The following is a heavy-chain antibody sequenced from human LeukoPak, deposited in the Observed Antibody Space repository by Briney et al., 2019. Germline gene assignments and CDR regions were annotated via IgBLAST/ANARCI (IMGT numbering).Heavy chain of an antibody. Sequence: GGSLRLSCAVSGFTFTSHWMTWVRQAPGKGLEWVAHIKPDGSENYYVDSVRGRFTISRDNAKNSLYLQMNSLRAEDTAVYYCARGHYGRDYWGQGTLVTVSS. D-gene: IGHD4-17*01. J-gene: IGHJ4*02. CDR3: ARGHYGRDY. V-gene: IGHV3-7*04. CDR2: IKPDGSEN. CDR1: GFTFTSHW.